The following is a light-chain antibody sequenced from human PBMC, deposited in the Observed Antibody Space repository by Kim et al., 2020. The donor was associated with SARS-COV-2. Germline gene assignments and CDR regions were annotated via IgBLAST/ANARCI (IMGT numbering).Light chain of an antibody. J-gene: IGLJ2*01. CDR2: RDN. CDR3: ATWDDSLSAVV. Sequence: GQRVTISCSGSSSNIGSTAPFWYQHLPGAAPTLLMYRDNQRRSGVSDRFSGSKSGTSASLAISGLRSEDEANYYCATWDDSLSAVVFGGGTQLTVL. V-gene: IGLV1-47*01. CDR1: SSNIGSTA.